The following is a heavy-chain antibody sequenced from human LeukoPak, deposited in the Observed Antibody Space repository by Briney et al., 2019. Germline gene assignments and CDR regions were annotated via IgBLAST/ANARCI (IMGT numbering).Heavy chain of an antibody. D-gene: IGHD4-23*01. CDR3: AGTADYGGNSDYYYYGMDV. CDR1: GGTFSSYA. J-gene: IGHJ6*02. Sequence: GASVKVSCKAPGGTFSSYAISWVRQAPGQGLEWMGGIIPIFGTANYAQKFQGRVTITADESTSTAYMELSSLRSEDTAVYYCAGTADYGGNSDYYYYGMDVWGQGTTVTVSS. CDR2: IIPIFGTA. V-gene: IGHV1-69*13.